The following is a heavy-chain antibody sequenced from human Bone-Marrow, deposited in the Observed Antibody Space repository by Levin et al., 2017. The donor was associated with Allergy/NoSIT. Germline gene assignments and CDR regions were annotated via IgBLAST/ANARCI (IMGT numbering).Heavy chain of an antibody. J-gene: IGHJ6*02. CDR3: TTLTSVDAHLDI. V-gene: IGHV3-15*01. CDR1: GFTFSNAW. Sequence: GESLKISCEASGFTFSNAWMNWVRQAPGKGLEWVGRILSTTDGGTTDYAAPVKGRFTISRDDSKNTLYLQMNSLKTEDTAVYFCTTLTSVDAHLDIWGQGTTVTVSS. CDR2: ILSTTDGGTT. D-gene: IGHD5-12*01.